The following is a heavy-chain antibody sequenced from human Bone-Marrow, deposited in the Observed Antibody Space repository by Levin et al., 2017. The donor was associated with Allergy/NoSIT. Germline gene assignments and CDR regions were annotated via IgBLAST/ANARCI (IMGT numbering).Heavy chain of an antibody. CDR3: ANYCSGGSCYSDYYYYMDV. Sequence: GESLKISCAASGFTFSSYGMHWVRQAPGKGLEWVAVISYDGSNKYYADSVKGRFTISRDNSKNTLYLQMNSLRAEDTAVYYCANYCSGGSCYSDYYYYMDVWGKGTTVTVSS. D-gene: IGHD2-15*01. V-gene: IGHV3-30*18. CDR2: ISYDGSNK. J-gene: IGHJ6*03. CDR1: GFTFSSYG.